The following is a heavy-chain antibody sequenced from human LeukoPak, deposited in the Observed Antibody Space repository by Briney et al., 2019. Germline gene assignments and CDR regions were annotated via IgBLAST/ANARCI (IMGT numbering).Heavy chain of an antibody. CDR3: ARDRYCSGGSCYEGYYYYMDV. J-gene: IGHJ6*03. CDR2: IIPIFGTA. Sequence: SVKVSCKASGGTFSSYAISWVRQAPGQGLEWMGGIIPIFGTANYAQKFQGRVTITADESTSTAYMELSSLRSEDTAVYYCARDRYCSGGSCYEGYYYYMDVLGKGTTVTISS. V-gene: IGHV1-69*13. D-gene: IGHD2-15*01. CDR1: GGTFSSYA.